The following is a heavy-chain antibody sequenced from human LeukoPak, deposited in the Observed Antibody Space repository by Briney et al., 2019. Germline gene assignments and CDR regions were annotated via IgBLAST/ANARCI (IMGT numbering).Heavy chain of an antibody. V-gene: IGHV3-30*02. Sequence: GGSLRLTCTASGLTFSNLGMHWVRQAPGKGLEWVTFIRYDATTIYYLDSVKGRFTVSRDNSKNAVYLQMNSLKVEDTAVYYCAKEIYCTATSCQGNDAFDLWGQGTVVTVSS. J-gene: IGHJ3*01. CDR3: AKEIYCTATSCQGNDAFDL. CDR1: GLTFSNLG. CDR2: IRYDATTI. D-gene: IGHD2-8*02.